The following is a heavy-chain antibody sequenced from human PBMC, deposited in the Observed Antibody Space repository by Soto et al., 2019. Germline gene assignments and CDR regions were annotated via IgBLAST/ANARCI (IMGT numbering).Heavy chain of an antibody. V-gene: IGHV3-23*01. CDR2: ISGSGGST. CDR3: AKRHYGSWRSLYYFDY. J-gene: IGHJ4*02. CDR1: GFTFSSYA. D-gene: IGHD3-10*01. Sequence: PGGSLRLSCAASGFTFSSYAMSWVRQAPGKGLEWVSAISGSGGSTYYADSVKGRFTISRDNSKNTLYLQMNSLRAEDTAVYYCAKRHYGSWRSLYYFDYWGQGTLVTVSS.